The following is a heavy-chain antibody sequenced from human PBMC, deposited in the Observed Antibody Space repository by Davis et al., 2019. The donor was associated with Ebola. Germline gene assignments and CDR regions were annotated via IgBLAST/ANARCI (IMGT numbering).Heavy chain of an antibody. Sequence: MPSETLSLTCAVYGGSFSGYYWSWIRQPPGKGLEWIGEINHSGSTNYNPSLKSRVTISVDTSKNQFSLKLSSVTAADTAVYYCARLLNYDFWSGYTYYFDYWGQGTLVTVSS. CDR1: GGSFSGYY. J-gene: IGHJ4*02. D-gene: IGHD3-3*01. CDR3: ARLLNYDFWSGYTYYFDY. V-gene: IGHV4-34*01. CDR2: INHSGST.